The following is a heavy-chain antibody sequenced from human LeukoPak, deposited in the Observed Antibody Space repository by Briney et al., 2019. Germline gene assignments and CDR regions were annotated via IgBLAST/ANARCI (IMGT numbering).Heavy chain of an antibody. CDR3: AIIVWGRGWWFDH. Sequence: GASVKVSCKASGYTFTSYYMHWVRQAPGQGLEWMGWISPNNGGTNYAQNFQGRVTMTRDASISTAYMELSSLRSDDAAVYYCAIIVWGRGWWFDHWGQGTLVTVSS. CDR2: ISPNNGGT. V-gene: IGHV1-2*02. D-gene: IGHD3-16*01. J-gene: IGHJ5*02. CDR1: GYTFTSYY.